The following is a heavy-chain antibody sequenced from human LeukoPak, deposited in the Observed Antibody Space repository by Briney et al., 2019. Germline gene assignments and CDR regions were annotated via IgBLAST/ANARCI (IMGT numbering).Heavy chain of an antibody. D-gene: IGHD1-26*01. CDR1: GYTFTSWA. Sequence: ASVKVSCKASGYTFTSWAMNWVRQAPGQGLEGMGWMNPHSGGTDHAQKFQGRVTMTRAPSISTAYMELSRLRSDDTAVYYCARDMDSGPDFFDYWGLGTLVTVSS. V-gene: IGHV1-2*02. J-gene: IGHJ4*02. CDR3: ARDMDSGPDFFDY. CDR2: MNPHSGGT.